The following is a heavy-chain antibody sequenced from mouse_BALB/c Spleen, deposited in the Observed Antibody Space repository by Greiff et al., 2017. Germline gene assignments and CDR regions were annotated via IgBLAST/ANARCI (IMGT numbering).Heavy chain of an antibody. CDR3: ARGDGYYFDY. J-gene: IGHJ2*01. D-gene: IGHD2-3*01. CDR2: IRNKANGYTT. V-gene: IGHV7-3*02. CDR1: GFTFTDYY. Sequence: DVQLVESGGGLVQPGGSLRLSCATSGFTFTDYYMSWVRQPPGKALEWLGFIRNKANGYTTEYSASVKGRFTISRDNSQSILYLQMNTLRAEDSATYYCARGDGYYFDYWGQGTTLTVSS.